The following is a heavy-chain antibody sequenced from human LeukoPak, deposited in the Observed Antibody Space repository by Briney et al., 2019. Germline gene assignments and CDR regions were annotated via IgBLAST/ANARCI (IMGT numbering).Heavy chain of an antibody. D-gene: IGHD6-13*01. CDR1: GYTFTRYG. CDR3: ARGEGYSSSSQSGNGFDP. J-gene: IGHJ5*02. CDR2: ISAYNGNT. V-gene: IGHV1-18*01. Sequence: ASVKVSCKASGYTFTRYGISWVRQAPGQGLEWMGWISAYNGNTNYAQKLQGRVTMTTDTSTSTAYMELRSLRSDDTAVYYCARGEGYSSSSQSGNGFDPWGQGTLVTVSS.